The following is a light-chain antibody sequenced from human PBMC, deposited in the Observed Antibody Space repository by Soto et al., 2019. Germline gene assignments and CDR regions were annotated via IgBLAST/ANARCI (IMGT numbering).Light chain of an antibody. V-gene: IGKV3-15*01. CDR2: GAS. CDR3: QHYNNWPPWT. Sequence: EIVMTQSPATLSVSPGERATFYCRASQSVSSNLAWYQQKPGQAPRLLIYGASIRATGIPARFSGSGSGTEFTLTISSLQSEDFAVYYCQHYNNWPPWTFGQGTKVDIK. CDR1: QSVSSN. J-gene: IGKJ1*01.